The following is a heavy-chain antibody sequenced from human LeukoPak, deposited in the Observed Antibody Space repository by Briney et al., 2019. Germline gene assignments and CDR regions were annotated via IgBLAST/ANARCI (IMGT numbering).Heavy chain of an antibody. V-gene: IGHV3-23*01. CDR2: ISGSGGST. D-gene: IGHD6-19*01. CDR1: GFTFSSYA. Sequence: GGSLRLSCAASGFTFSSYAMSWVRQAPGKGLEWVSAISGSGGSTYYADSVKGRFTISRDNSKNTLYLQMNSLRAEDTAVYYCARDEGLVAGTWHAYDIWGPGTMVTVSS. CDR3: ARDEGLVAGTWHAYDI. J-gene: IGHJ3*02.